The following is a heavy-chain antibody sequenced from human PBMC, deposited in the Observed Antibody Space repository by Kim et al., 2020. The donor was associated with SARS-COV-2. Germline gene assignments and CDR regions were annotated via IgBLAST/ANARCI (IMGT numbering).Heavy chain of an antibody. Sequence: SGPTLVKPTQTLTLTCTFSGFSLSTSGVGVGWIRQPPGKALEWLALIYWDDDKRYSPSLKSRLTITKDTSKNQVVLTMTNMDPVDTATYYCAHRQGIAVAGGWFDPWGQGTLVTVSS. V-gene: IGHV2-5*02. CDR2: IYWDDDK. CDR3: AHRQGIAVAGGWFDP. D-gene: IGHD6-19*01. CDR1: GFSLSTSGVG. J-gene: IGHJ5*02.